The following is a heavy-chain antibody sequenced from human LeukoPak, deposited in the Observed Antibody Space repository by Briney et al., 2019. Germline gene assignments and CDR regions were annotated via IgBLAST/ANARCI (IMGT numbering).Heavy chain of an antibody. CDR1: GFTFSNYW. CDR2: IKQGGSEK. J-gene: IGHJ4*02. Sequence: PGGSLRLSCAASGFTFSNYWLTWVRQAPGQGLEWVANIKQGGSEKHYVDSVKGRFTISRDNAKNSLYLQMNSLRAEDTAVYYCARDRQIAYWGQGTPVTVSS. CDR3: ARDRQIAY. V-gene: IGHV3-7*01.